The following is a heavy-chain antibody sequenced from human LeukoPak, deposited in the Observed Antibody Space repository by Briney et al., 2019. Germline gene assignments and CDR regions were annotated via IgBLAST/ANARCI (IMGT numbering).Heavy chain of an antibody. J-gene: IGHJ4*02. CDR2: IQAKAYGGAT. Sequence: QPGGSLRLSCSTSGFTFGDYAMSWVRQAPGRGLEWVGFIQAKAYGGATKYAASVNGRFSISRDDSQSIANLQMNDLKTEDTAVYYCTRAPHPRCSSSGCCLDYWGQGTLVTVSS. CDR3: TRAPHPRCSSSGCCLDY. V-gene: IGHV3-49*04. D-gene: IGHD2-2*01. CDR1: GFTFGDYA.